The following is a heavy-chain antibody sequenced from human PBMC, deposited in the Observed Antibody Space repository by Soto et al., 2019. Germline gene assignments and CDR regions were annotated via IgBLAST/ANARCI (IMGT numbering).Heavy chain of an antibody. D-gene: IGHD4-17*01. J-gene: IGHJ5*02. Sequence: SETLSLTCAVSSGSISSSNWWSWVRQPPGKGLEWIGEIYHSGSTNYNPSLKSRVTISVDKSKNQFSLKLSSVTAADTAVYYCARRRTTVTTRWFDPWGQGTLVTVPQ. CDR1: SGSISSSNW. CDR2: IYHSGST. V-gene: IGHV4-4*02. CDR3: ARRRTTVTTRWFDP.